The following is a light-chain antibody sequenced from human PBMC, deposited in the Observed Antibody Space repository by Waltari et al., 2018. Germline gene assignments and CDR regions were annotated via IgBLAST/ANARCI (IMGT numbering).Light chain of an antibody. CDR2: DAS. CDR1: ETIGSS. V-gene: IGKV3-11*01. Sequence: VLTQSQATLSLSPGARATLSCRASETIGSSLAWYQQRPGQAPRLLIYDASNRATGVPARFSGSGSGTDFTLTISSLESEDFAVYYCQQRFNWIFTFGPGTKVDI. CDR3: QQRFNWIFT. J-gene: IGKJ3*01.